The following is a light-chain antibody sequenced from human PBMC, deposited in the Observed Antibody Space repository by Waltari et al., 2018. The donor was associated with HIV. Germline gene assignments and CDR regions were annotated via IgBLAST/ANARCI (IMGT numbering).Light chain of an antibody. Sequence: QSVLTQAPSVSEAPRQRVTISCSGSRSNIGTNPVNWYQQLPGMPPKLLIYYDNLRPSGVSDRFSGPRSGTSASLAISGLQSEDEADYYCAVWDDSLSGVIFGGGTKLTVL. CDR2: YDN. CDR1: RSNIGTNP. J-gene: IGLJ2*01. CDR3: AVWDDSLSGVI. V-gene: IGLV1-36*01.